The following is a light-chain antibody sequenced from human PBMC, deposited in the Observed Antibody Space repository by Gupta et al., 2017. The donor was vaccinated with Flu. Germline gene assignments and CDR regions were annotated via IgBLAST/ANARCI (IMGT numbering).Light chain of an antibody. CDR2: SNN. CDR1: STNVGSNG. CDR3: AAWDDSLNGLV. J-gene: IGLJ3*02. V-gene: IGLV1-44*01. Sequence: QSVLPQPPSVSGTPGQRVTISCSGSSTNVGSNGVHWYQQHPGTAPELLIFSNNQRPSGVPDRFSGSKSGTSASLAISGLQSEDEADYYCAAWDDSLNGLVFGGGTKLTVL.